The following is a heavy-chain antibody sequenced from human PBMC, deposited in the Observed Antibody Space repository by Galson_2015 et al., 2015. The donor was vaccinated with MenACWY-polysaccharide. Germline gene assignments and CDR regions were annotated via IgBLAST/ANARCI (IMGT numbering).Heavy chain of an antibody. CDR3: ARHGSSSTAPRPSKY. D-gene: IGHD6-6*01. J-gene: IGHJ4*02. CDR1: GYTFTSNG. CDR2: ISTYNGNT. V-gene: IGHV1-18*01. Sequence: SVKVSCKASGYTFTSNGISWLRQAPGQGLEWMGWISTYNGNTDNAQKFQGRVTITTDTSTATAFMELRSLGSDDTAVYYCARHGSSSTAPRPSKYWGQGTLVTVSS.